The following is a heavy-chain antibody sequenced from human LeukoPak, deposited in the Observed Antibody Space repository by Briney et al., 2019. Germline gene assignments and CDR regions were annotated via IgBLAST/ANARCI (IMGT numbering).Heavy chain of an antibody. CDR1: GYSISSGYY. Sequence: PSETLSLTCTVSGYSISSGYYWGWTRQPPGKGLEWIGSIYHSGSTYYNPSLKSRVTISVDTSKNQFSLKLSSVTAADTAVYYCARGDSYVLFDYWGQGTLVTVSS. CDR3: ARGDSYVLFDY. V-gene: IGHV4-38-2*02. J-gene: IGHJ4*02. D-gene: IGHD3-16*01. CDR2: IYHSGST.